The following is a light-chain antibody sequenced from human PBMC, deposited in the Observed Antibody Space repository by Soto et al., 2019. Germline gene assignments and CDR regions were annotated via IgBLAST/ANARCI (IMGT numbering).Light chain of an antibody. CDR3: QQYGNSPIT. J-gene: IGKJ5*01. CDR2: GAS. CDR1: QSVSNDF. V-gene: IGKV3-20*01. Sequence: EIVLTQSPGTLSLSPGERATLPCRASQSVSNDFLAWYQQKPGQAPRLLMYGASTRATDVPDRFSGSGSGADFTLTISRLEPEDFAVYYCQQYGNSPITFGQGTRLEI.